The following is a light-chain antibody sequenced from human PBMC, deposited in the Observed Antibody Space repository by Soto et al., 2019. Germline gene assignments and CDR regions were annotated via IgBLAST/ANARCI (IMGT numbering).Light chain of an antibody. V-gene: IGLV1-40*01. CDR2: GNS. Sequence: QSVLTQPPSVSGAPGQRVTISCTGSSSNIGAGYDVQWYQQLSGAAPNLLIFGNSNRPSGVPDRFSGSRSGTSASLAITGLQAEDEADYFCQSYDISLSVSVIFGGGTKVTVL. CDR1: SSNIGAGYD. J-gene: IGLJ2*01. CDR3: QSYDISLSVSVI.